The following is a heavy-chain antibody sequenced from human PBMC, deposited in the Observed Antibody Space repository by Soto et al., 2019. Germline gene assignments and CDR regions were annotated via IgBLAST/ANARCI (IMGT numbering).Heavy chain of an antibody. J-gene: IGHJ3*02. Sequence: QEQLQQWGAGLLKPSETLSLTCAVYGGFVSSGNYYWSWIRQPPGKGLEGIGEMSHSGGTHFNPSLNRRVTISVDTSKNQFALKMSSVTAADTALYYCARVERGTATTVVDAFDIWGPGTMVTVSS. CDR2: MSHSGGT. V-gene: IGHV4-34*01. CDR1: GGFVSSGNYY. D-gene: IGHD1-1*01. CDR3: ARVERGTATTVVDAFDI.